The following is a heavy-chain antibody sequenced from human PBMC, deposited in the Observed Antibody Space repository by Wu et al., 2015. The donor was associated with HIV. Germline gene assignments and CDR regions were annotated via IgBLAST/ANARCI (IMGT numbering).Heavy chain of an antibody. J-gene: IGHJ6*03. V-gene: IGHV1-69*13. CDR2: IIPTSRTT. CDR3: ARDAVREGYYYLDV. CDR1: GGTFKSYS. D-gene: IGHD3-10*01. Sequence: QVHLVQSGAEVNKPGSSVKVSCKASGGTFKSYSISWVRQAPGQGLEWMGRIIPTSRTTNYAQKLQGRVTISADESTTTAYMKLSSLTSDDTAVYYCARDAVREGYYYLDVWGQRDHGHRLL.